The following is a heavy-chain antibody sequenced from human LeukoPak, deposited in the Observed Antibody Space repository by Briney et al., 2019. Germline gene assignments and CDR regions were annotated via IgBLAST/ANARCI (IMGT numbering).Heavy chain of an antibody. D-gene: IGHD1-26*01. Sequence: GGSLRLSCAASGFTFSSYWMHWVRHAPGKGLVWVSRINSDGSSTNYADSVKGRFTISRDNAKNTLYLQMNSLRVEDTAEYYCARDPYSGNYGAYYYYYMDIWGKGTTVTVSS. J-gene: IGHJ6*03. V-gene: IGHV3-74*01. CDR1: GFTFSSYW. CDR2: INSDGSST. CDR3: ARDPYSGNYGAYYYYYMDI.